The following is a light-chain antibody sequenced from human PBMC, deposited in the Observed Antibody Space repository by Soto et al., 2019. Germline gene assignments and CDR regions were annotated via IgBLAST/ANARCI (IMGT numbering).Light chain of an antibody. V-gene: IGKV3-15*01. CDR3: QQYNDWPPHT. CDR2: GAS. J-gene: IGKJ2*01. CDR1: QSVGSN. Sequence: EIVMTQSPATLSVSPGESATLSCRASQSVGSNLAWFQQKPGQGPWLLIYGASSRATGVPARFSGSGSGTEFTLPISSLQSEDFAVYYCQQYNDWPPHTFGQGTKLEIK.